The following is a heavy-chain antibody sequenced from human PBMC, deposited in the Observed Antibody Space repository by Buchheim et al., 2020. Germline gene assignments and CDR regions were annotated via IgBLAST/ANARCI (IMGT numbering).Heavy chain of an antibody. Sequence: EVQLVESGGGLVQPGGSLRLSCAASGFTFSTYDINWVRQAPGKGLEWVSYISSSGSTIYYADSVKGRFTISRDNAKNSLYLQMNSLRAEDTAVYYCARDNVLRFLEWFLLGMDVWGQGTT. CDR2: ISSSGSTI. J-gene: IGHJ6*02. CDR3: ARDNVLRFLEWFLLGMDV. V-gene: IGHV3-48*03. D-gene: IGHD3-3*01. CDR1: GFTFSTYD.